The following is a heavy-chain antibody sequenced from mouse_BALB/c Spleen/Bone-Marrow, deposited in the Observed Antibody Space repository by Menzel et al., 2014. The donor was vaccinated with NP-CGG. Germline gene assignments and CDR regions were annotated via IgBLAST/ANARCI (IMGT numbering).Heavy chain of an antibody. CDR2: ISSGSSTI. D-gene: IGHD4-1*01. V-gene: IGHV5-17*02. J-gene: IGHJ4*01. CDR1: GFTFSSFG. Sequence: EVKLVESGGGLVQPGGSRKLSCAASGFTFSSFGMHWVRQAPEKGLEWVAYISSGSSTIYYADTVKGRFTISRDNPKNTLFLQMTSLRSEDTAMYYCATGTRAMDYWGQATSVTVSS. CDR3: ATGTRAMDY.